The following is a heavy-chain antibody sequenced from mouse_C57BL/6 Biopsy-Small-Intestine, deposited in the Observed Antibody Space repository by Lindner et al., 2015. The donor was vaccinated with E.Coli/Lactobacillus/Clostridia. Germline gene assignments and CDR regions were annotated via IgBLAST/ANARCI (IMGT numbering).Heavy chain of an antibody. CDR2: IYPGDGDT. J-gene: IGHJ4*01. CDR3: AREGVTVGDAMDY. V-gene: IGHV1-80*01. CDR1: GYAFSNYW. Sequence: VQLQESGAELVRPGASVKISCKASGYAFSNYWMNWVKQRPGKGLEWIGQIYPGDGDTNYNGKFKGKATLTADKSSSTAYMQLSSLTSEDSAVYFCAREGVTVGDAMDYWGQGTSVTVSS. D-gene: IGHD1-1*01.